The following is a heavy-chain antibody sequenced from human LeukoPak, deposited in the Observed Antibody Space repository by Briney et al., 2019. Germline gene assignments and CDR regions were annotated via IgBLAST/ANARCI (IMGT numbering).Heavy chain of an antibody. CDR3: AKNIVVVVAANSPTPNAFYI. Sequence: PGGSLRLSCAASGFTFSSYAMSWVRQAPGKGLEWVSAISGSGGSTYYADSVKGRFTISRDNSKNTLYLQMNSLRAEDTAVYYCAKNIVVVVAANSPTPNAFYIWGQGPMVTVSS. CDR1: GFTFSSYA. CDR2: ISGSGGST. J-gene: IGHJ3*02. V-gene: IGHV3-23*01. D-gene: IGHD2-15*01.